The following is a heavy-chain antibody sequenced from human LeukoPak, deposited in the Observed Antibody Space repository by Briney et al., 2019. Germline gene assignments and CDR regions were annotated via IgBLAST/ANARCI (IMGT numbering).Heavy chain of an antibody. V-gene: IGHV3-23*01. CDR2: ISGSGGRT. CDR3: AKDRLYPSYYYDSSGYSDY. J-gene: IGHJ4*02. CDR1: GFTFSSYA. Sequence: GGSLRLSCAASGFTFSSYAMSWVRQAPGKGLEWVSAISGSGGRTYYADSVKGRFTISRDNSKNPLYLQMNSLRAEDTAVYYCAKDRLYPSYYYDSSGYSDYWGQGTLVTVSS. D-gene: IGHD3-22*01.